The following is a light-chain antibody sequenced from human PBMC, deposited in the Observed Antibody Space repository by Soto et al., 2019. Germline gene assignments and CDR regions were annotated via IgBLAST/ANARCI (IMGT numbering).Light chain of an antibody. V-gene: IGKV3-20*01. J-gene: IGKJ1*01. CDR2: GAS. Sequence: EIVLTQSPGTLSLSPGERATLSCRASQSVSSSFLAWYQQKPGQAPRLLIYGASSRATGIPDRFSGSGSGTDFTIIISRLEPEDFAVYYCQQYDSSPWTFGQGTKVEIK. CDR1: QSVSSSF. CDR3: QQYDSSPWT.